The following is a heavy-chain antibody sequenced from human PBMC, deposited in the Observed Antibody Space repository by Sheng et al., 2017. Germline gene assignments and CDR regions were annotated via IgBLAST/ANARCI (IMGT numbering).Heavy chain of an antibody. V-gene: IGHV4-34*01. J-gene: IGHJ3*02. Sequence: QVQLQQWGAGLLKPSETLSLTCAVYGGSFSGYYWSWIRQPPGKGLEWIGEINHSGSTNYNPSLKSRVTISVDTSKNQFSLKLSSVTAADTAVYYCARGARRTIVVVIARGAFDIWGQGTMVTVSS. CDR3: ARGARRTIVVVIARGAFDI. D-gene: IGHD2-21*01. CDR2: INHSGST. CDR1: GGSFSGYY.